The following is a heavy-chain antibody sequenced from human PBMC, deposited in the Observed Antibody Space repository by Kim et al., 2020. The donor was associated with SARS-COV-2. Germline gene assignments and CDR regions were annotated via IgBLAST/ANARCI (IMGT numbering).Heavy chain of an antibody. D-gene: IGHD3-9*01. CDR2: IYYSGST. V-gene: IGHV4-39*01. CDR3: ASARYFDWLFNWFDP. CDR1: GGSISSSSYY. J-gene: IGHJ5*02. Sequence: SETLSLTCTVSGGSISSSSYYWGWLRQPPGKGLEWIGSIYYSGSTYYNPSLKSRVTISVDTSKNQFSLKLSSVTAADTAVYYCASARYFDWLFNWFDPWGQGTLVTVSS.